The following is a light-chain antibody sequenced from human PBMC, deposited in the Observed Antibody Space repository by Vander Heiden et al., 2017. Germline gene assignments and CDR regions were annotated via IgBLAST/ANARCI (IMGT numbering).Light chain of an antibody. J-gene: IGLJ1*01. CDR1: SSDVGGYDY. CDR3: SSYTSSSSLGV. Sequence: QSSLTQPASVSGSPGQSITISCTGTSSDVGGYDYVSWYQQHPGKAPKLIIYDVTSRPSGVSNRFSGSKSGNTASLTISGLQTGDEADYYCSSYTSSSSLGVFGTGTKVTVL. CDR2: DVT. V-gene: IGLV2-14*01.